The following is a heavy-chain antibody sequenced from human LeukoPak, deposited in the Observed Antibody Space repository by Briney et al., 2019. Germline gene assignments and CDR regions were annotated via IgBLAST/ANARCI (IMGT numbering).Heavy chain of an antibody. D-gene: IGHD2-15*01. V-gene: IGHV3-53*01. J-gene: IGHJ5*02. CDR2: IYSGGST. Sequence: GGSLRLSCAASGFTVSSNYMSWVRQAPGKGLEWVSVIYSGGSTYYADSVKGRFTISRDNSKNTLYLQMNSLRAEDTAVYYCARGPYCSGGSCYNWFDPWGQGTLVTVSS. CDR1: GFTVSSNY. CDR3: ARGPYCSGGSCYNWFDP.